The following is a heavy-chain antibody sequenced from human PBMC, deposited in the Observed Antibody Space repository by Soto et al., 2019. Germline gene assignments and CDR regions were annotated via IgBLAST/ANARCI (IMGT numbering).Heavy chain of an antibody. V-gene: IGHV3-11*01. J-gene: IGHJ4*02. Sequence: QVQVVESGGGLVKPGGSLRLSCVASGFTFSDYYMGWVRLAPGRGLEWVSYLSQTATAIHYADSVRGRFTISRDNAKNSLYLEMSSLRAEDTAMYYCARCSAAFDYWGRGTPVTVSS. CDR2: LSQTATAI. CDR3: ARCSAAFDY. CDR1: GFTFSDYY.